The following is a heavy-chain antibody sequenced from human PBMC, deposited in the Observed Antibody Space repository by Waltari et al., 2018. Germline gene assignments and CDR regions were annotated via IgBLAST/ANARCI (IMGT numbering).Heavy chain of an antibody. Sequence: EAQLVQSGGGLVQPGGSLTLSCAASGFTISRFWMTWIRQVPGQGLQWVAHSGPDGSDKYYVDSVKGRFTISRDNAENSLLLQMSSLRVEDTALYYCVGWNDPINSWGQGTLVAVSS. CDR3: VGWNDPINS. D-gene: IGHD1-1*01. CDR2: SGPDGSDK. V-gene: IGHV3-7*01. J-gene: IGHJ4*02. CDR1: GFTISRFW.